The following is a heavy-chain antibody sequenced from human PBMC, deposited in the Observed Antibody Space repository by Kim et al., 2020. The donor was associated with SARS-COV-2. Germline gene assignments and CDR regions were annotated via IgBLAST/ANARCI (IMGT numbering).Heavy chain of an antibody. Sequence: GGSLRLSCTASGFTFGDYAMSWFRQAPGKGLEWVGFIRSKAYGGTTEYAASVKGRFTISRDDSKSIAYLQMNSLKTEDTAVYYCTRDWNGDYEGDPSETYYYGMDVWGQGTTVTVSS. J-gene: IGHJ6*02. V-gene: IGHV3-49*03. D-gene: IGHD4-17*01. CDR2: IRSKAYGGTT. CDR3: TRDWNGDYEGDPSETYYYGMDV. CDR1: GFTFGDYA.